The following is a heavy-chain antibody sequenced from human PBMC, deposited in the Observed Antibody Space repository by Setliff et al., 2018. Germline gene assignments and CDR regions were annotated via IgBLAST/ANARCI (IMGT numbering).Heavy chain of an antibody. V-gene: IGHV4-34*01. Sequence: SETLSLTCAVYGGSFSGHYWTWIRQSPEKGLEWIGEINHNRDTNYNPSLRSRVTMSVDTSKNQFSLKLSSVTAADTGVYYCARRRLRGADRGIDSWGQGALVTVSS. CDR1: GGSFSGHY. CDR3: ARRRLRGADRGIDS. CDR2: INHNRDT. J-gene: IGHJ4*02. D-gene: IGHD6-13*01.